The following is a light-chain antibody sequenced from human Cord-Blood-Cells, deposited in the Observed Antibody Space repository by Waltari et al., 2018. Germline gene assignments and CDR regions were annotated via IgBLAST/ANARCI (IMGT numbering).Light chain of an antibody. V-gene: IGKV1-39*01. J-gene: IGKJ2*01. CDR2: AAS. Sequence: DIQLNYSSSSFSASVGDRVTITCRASQSISSYLNWYQQTPGKAPKLLIYAASSLQSGVPSRFSGSGSGTDFTLAISSLQPEDFATYYCQQSYSTPYTFGRGTKLEIK. CDR3: QQSYSTPYT. CDR1: QSISSY.